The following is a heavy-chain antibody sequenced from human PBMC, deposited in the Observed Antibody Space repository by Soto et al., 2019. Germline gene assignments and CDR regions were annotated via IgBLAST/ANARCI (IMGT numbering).Heavy chain of an antibody. J-gene: IGHJ6*02. V-gene: IGHV3-48*02. D-gene: IGHD3-22*01. Sequence: PGWSLRLSCAASGFTFNSYSMNWVRQAPGKGLEWVSYISSSSTIYYADSVKGRFTISRDNAKNSLYLQMNSLRDEDTAVYYCEVGAMIVVLYGMDVWGQGTTVTVSS. CDR3: EVGAMIVVLYGMDV. CDR2: ISSSSTI. CDR1: GFTFNSYS.